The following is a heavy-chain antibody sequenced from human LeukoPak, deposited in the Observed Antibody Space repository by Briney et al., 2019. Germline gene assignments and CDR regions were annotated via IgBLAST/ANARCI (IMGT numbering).Heavy chain of an antibody. CDR3: ASALVNCSSTSCSLNWFDP. V-gene: IGHV4-31*03. CDR2: TYYSGST. J-gene: IGHJ5*02. CDR1: GGSISSGGYY. D-gene: IGHD2-2*01. Sequence: SETLSLTCTVSGGSISSGGYYWSWIRQHPGKGLEWIGYTYYSGSTYYNPSLKSRVTISVDTSKNQFSLKLSSVTAADTAVYYCASALVNCSSTSCSLNWFDPWGQGTLVTVSS.